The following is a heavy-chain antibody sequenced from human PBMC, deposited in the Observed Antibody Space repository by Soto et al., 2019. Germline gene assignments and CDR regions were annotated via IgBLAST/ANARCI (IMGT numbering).Heavy chain of an antibody. CDR2: IGYGGSNK. D-gene: IGHD2-15*01. Sequence: QVQLVESGGGVVQPGRSLRLSCAASGFTFSSYGIHLVRQAPGKGLEWVAVIGYGGSNKDYEDFVKGRFTISRDNCKNTLYLQMNSLRAEDTAVYYCARDIGYYGMDVWGQGTTVTVSS. CDR1: GFTFSSYG. J-gene: IGHJ6*02. CDR3: ARDIGYYGMDV. V-gene: IGHV3-33*01.